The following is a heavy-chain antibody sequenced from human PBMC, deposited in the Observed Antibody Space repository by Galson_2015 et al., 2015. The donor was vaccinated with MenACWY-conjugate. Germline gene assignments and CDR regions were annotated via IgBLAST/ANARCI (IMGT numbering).Heavy chain of an antibody. J-gene: IGHJ4*02. CDR3: ARLYLEGTMVRGVYYFDY. CDR2: IYYSGST. V-gene: IGHV4-59*08. Sequence: WSWIRQPPGKGLEWIGYIYYSGSTNYNPSLKSRVTISVDTSKNQFSLKLSSVTAADTAVYYCARLYLEGTMVRGVYYFDYWGQGTLVTVSS. D-gene: IGHD3-10*01.